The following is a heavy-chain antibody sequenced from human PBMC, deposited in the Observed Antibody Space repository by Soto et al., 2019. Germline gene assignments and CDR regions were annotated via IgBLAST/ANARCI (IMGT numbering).Heavy chain of an antibody. CDR3: ARGYSSSVHTLSNWFDP. J-gene: IGHJ5*02. Sequence: SVKVSCKASGGTFSSYAISWVRQAPGQGLEWMGGIIPIFGTANYAQKFQGRVTITADESTSTAYMELSSLRSEDTAVYYCARGYSSSVHTLSNWFDPWGQGTLVTVSS. CDR1: GGTFSSYA. CDR2: IIPIFGTA. V-gene: IGHV1-69*13. D-gene: IGHD6-13*01.